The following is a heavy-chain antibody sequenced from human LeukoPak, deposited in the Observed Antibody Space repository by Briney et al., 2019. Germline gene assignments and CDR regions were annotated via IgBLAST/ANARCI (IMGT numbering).Heavy chain of an antibody. CDR1: GFTFSSYS. D-gene: IGHD3-16*01. J-gene: IGHJ4*02. Sequence: GGSLRLSCAASGFTFSSYSMNWVRQAPGKGLEWISYIRSSGRTIYYADSVKGRFTISRDNAKNSLFLQMNSLRAEDTAVYYCARDGVGRVPEMSAPDYWGQGTLVTVSS. CDR2: IRSSGRTI. CDR3: ARDGVGRVPEMSAPDY. V-gene: IGHV3-48*01.